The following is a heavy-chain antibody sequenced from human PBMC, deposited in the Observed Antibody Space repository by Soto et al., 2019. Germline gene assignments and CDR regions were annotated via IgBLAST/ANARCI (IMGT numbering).Heavy chain of an antibody. V-gene: IGHV1-69*13. CDR2: IIPIFGTA. J-gene: IGHJ4*02. D-gene: IGHD6-19*01. Sequence: ASVKVSCKASGGTFSSYAISWVRQAPGQGLEWMGGIIPIFGTANYAQKFQGRVTITADESTSTAYMELSSLRSEDTAVYYCARETNAGYSSGWLSYWGQGTLVTVSS. CDR1: GGTFSSYA. CDR3: ARETNAGYSSGWLSY.